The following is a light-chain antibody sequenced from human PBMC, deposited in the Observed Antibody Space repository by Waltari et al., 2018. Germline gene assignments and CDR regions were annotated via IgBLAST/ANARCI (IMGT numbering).Light chain of an antibody. CDR3: NSHSTTSAPVV. V-gene: IGLV2-14*03. J-gene: IGLJ2*01. CDR1: NSDVGGYDY. Sequence: QSALTQPASVSGSPGQSITISCTGTNSDVGGYDYVSWYQQHAGQAPKLVIYDVSNRPSGVSNRFSGSKSGNTASLTIAGLQAEDEANYYFNSHSTTSAPVVFGGGTTLTVL. CDR2: DVS.